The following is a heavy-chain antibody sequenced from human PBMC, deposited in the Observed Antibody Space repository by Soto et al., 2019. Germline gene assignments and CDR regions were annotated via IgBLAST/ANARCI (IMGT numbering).Heavy chain of an antibody. CDR2: INADGSGT. Sequence: CADSGVDLSSDGISCVLHFPRKGLVWVSRINADGSGTAYADSVRGRFTISRDNAKSTLYLEMNSLRAEDTAVYYCVREGPFFFID. J-gene: IGHJ3*02. CDR3: VREGPFFFID. CDR1: GVDLSSDG. V-gene: IGHV3-74*03. D-gene: IGHD3-3*01.